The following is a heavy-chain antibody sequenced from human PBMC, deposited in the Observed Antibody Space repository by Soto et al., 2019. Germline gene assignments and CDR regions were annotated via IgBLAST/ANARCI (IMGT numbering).Heavy chain of an antibody. D-gene: IGHD2-2*01. V-gene: IGHV3-21*01. J-gene: IGHJ6*02. Sequence: PGGSLRLSCAASGFTFNTYSMNWVRQAPGKGLEWISSISSSSSSDYIYYADSVKGRFSISRDNAKNSLYLQMNSLRAEDTAVYYCARQGSSTKYYAMDVWGQGTTVTVSS. CDR3: ARQGSSTKYYAMDV. CDR2: ISSSSSSDYI. CDR1: GFTFNTYS.